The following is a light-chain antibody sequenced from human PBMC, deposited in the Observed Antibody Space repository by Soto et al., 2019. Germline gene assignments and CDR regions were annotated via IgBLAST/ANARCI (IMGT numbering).Light chain of an antibody. Sequence: DIQMTQSPSTLCASVGDRXXXXXXASQNIFXXVAWFQQKPGKAPNLLIFKASSLESGVPSRFSGSGSGTDLTLTISSLQPDXXATXXXQQXNAYPYTFGQGTKLEI. V-gene: IGKV1-5*03. CDR2: KAS. CDR3: QQXNAYPYT. CDR1: QNIFXX. J-gene: IGKJ2*01.